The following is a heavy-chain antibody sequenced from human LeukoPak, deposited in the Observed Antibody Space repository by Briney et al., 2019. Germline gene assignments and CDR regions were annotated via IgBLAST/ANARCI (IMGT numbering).Heavy chain of an antibody. J-gene: IGHJ6*03. CDR3: ARSSTVPYYYCYYYMDV. V-gene: IGHV1-8*01. CDR2: MNPNSGNT. D-gene: IGHD2-8*02. Sequence: ASVKVSCKASGYTFTSYDINWVRQATGQGLEWMGWMNPNSGNTGYAQKFQGRVTMTRNTSISTAYMELSSLRSEDAAVYYCARSSTVPYYYCYYYMDVWGKGTTVTVSS. CDR1: GYTFTSYD.